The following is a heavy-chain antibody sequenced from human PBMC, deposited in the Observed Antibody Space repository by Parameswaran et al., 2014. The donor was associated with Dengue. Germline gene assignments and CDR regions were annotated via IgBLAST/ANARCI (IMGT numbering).Heavy chain of an antibody. Sequence: WIRQPPGKGLEWVSYISSGGSTIYYADSVKGRFTISRDNAKNSLYLQMNSLRAEDTAIYYCARTLRVGESYWGQGTLVTVSS. D-gene: IGHD3-10*01. V-gene: IGHV3-48*03. J-gene: IGHJ4*02. CDR3: ARTLRVGESY. CDR2: ISSGGSTI.